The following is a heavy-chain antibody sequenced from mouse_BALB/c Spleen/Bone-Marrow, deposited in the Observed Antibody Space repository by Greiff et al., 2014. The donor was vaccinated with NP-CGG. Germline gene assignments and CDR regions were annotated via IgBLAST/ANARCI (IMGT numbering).Heavy chain of an antibody. V-gene: IGHV14-3*02. CDR1: GFNIKDTY. CDR2: IDPASDYT. Sequence: VQLQQSGAELVKPGASVKLSCTASGFNIKDTYMHWVKQRPEQGLEWIGRIDPASDYTQFDSKFQGKATITADTSSNTAYLQLSSLTSEDTAVYYCAPLTGTFDYWGQGTTPTVSS. J-gene: IGHJ2*01. D-gene: IGHD4-1*01. CDR3: APLTGTFDY.